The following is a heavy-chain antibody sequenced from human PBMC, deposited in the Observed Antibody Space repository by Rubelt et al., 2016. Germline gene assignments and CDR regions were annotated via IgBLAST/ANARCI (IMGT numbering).Heavy chain of an antibody. Sequence: QVQLQQWGTGLLKPSETLSLTCAVHGGSLSGYYWSWIRQVPVKGLEWIGEINRRGTTNFNPSLKSRLTMSLDTAKNQFSRKLTSVTAADTAAYYCARRSPVAAGRNFDSWGQGTLVTVSS. J-gene: IGHJ4*02. CDR2: INRRGTT. CDR1: GGSLSGYY. CDR3: ARRSPVAAGRNFDS. V-gene: IGHV4-34*01. D-gene: IGHD6-19*01.